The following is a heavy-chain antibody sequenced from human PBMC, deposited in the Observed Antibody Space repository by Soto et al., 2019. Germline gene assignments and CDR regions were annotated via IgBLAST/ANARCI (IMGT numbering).Heavy chain of an antibody. J-gene: IGHJ4*02. Sequence: QVQLVESGGGVVQPGRSLRLSCAASGFTFSSYGMHWVRQAPGKGLEGVAVISYDGSNKYYADSVKGRFTISRDNSKNTLNLQRYSLRAEDTAVYCCAQSGGYSAALDYWGQGTLVTVSS. CDR3: AQSGGYSAALDY. CDR1: GFTFSSYG. D-gene: IGHD1-26*01. CDR2: ISYDGSNK. V-gene: IGHV3-30*03.